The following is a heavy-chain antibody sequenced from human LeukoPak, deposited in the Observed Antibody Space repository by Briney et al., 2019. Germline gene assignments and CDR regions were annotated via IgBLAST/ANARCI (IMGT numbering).Heavy chain of an antibody. CDR2: IMPMFATT. D-gene: IGHD2-2*02. CDR3: ARGVRFVADCPSSTCYTPDF. V-gene: IGHV1-69*06. CDR1: GGIFSTYA. J-gene: IGHJ4*02. Sequence: SVKVSCKASGGIFSTYAISRVRQAPGQGLEWMGGIMPMFATTNYAQRFQDRVTITADKATTTAYMELSSLTPEDTAIYYCARGVRFVADCPSSTCYTPDFWGQGTLVTVSS.